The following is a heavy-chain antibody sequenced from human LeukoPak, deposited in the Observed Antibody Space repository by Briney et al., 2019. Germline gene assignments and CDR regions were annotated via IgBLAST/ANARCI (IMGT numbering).Heavy chain of an antibody. Sequence: ASVKVSCKASGYTFTSYAISWVRQAPGQGLEWMGWISAYNGNTNYAQKVQGRVTVTTDTSTSTAYMELRSLTSDDTAVDYCARVEEVRGGITSFDYWGQGTLVTVSS. CDR1: GYTFTSYA. D-gene: IGHD3-10*01. CDR3: ARVEEVRGGITSFDY. V-gene: IGHV1-18*01. CDR2: ISAYNGNT. J-gene: IGHJ4*02.